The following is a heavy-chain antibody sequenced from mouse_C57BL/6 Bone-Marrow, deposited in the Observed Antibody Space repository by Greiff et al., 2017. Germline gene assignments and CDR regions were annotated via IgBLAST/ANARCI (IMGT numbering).Heavy chain of an antibody. CDR2: ICGDGST. J-gene: IGHJ3*01. Sequence: VKLMESGPGLVAPSQSLSITCTVSGFSLTSYGVSWVRQPPGKGLEWLGVICGDGSTNYHSAPISRLSISKDNSKSQVFLKLNSLQIDDTATYYWAKPGLLLRNGAYWGQGTLVTVSA. CDR3: AKPGLLLRNGAY. D-gene: IGHD1-1*01. V-gene: IGHV2-3*01. CDR1: GFSLTSYG.